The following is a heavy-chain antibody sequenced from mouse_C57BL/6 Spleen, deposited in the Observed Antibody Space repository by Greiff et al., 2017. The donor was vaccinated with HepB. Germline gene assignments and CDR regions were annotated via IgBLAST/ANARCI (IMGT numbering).Heavy chain of an antibody. D-gene: IGHD4-1*01. Sequence: QVQLQQSGAELVRPGTSVKLSCKASGYTFTSYWMHWVKQRPGQGLEWIGVIDPSDSYTNYNQKFKGKATLTVDTSSSTAYMQLSSLTSEDSAVYYCARRGLGRGYFDVWGTGTTVTVSS. CDR2: IDPSDSYT. V-gene: IGHV1-59*01. J-gene: IGHJ1*03. CDR3: ARRGLGRGYFDV. CDR1: GYTFTSYW.